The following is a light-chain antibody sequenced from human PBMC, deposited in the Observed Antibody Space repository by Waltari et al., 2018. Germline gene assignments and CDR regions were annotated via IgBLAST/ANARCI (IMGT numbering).Light chain of an antibody. V-gene: IGLV4-69*01. CDR1: SGHSSNI. CDR3: ETGGHGTWV. CDR2: VNSDGSH. J-gene: IGLJ3*02. Sequence: QLVLTQSPSASASLGASVKLTCTLSSGHSSNIIAWLQQQPGKGPRYLMQVNSDGSHRKGDEIPDRFSGSSSGAERYLTISNLQSEDEADYYCETGGHGTWVFGGGTKLTVL.